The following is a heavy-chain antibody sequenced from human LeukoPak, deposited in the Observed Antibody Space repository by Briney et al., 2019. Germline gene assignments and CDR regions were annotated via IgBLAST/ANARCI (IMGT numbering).Heavy chain of an antibody. V-gene: IGHV1-2*02. CDR3: ATYRQVLLPFES. Sequence: ASVKVSCKASGYTFTGYYMHWVRQAPGQGLEWMGWINPNSGGTNYAQKFQGRVTMTRDTSISTAYMELSRLRSDDTAIYYCATYRQVLLPFESWGQGTLVTVSS. D-gene: IGHD2-8*02. CDR2: INPNSGGT. J-gene: IGHJ4*02. CDR1: GYTFTGYY.